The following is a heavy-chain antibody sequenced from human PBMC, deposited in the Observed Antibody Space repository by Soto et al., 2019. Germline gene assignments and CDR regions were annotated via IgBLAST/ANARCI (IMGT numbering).Heavy chain of an antibody. CDR2: ISGSGGST. V-gene: IGHV3-23*01. CDR3: AKDYGVTIFGVVRYSEFDY. Sequence: EVQLLESGGGLVQPGGSLRLSCAASGFTFSSYAMSWVRQAPGKGLEWVSAISGSGGSTYYADSVKGRFTISRDNSQNTLYLQMNSLRAEDTAVYYCAKDYGVTIFGVVRYSEFDYWGQGTLVTVSS. CDR1: GFTFSSYA. D-gene: IGHD3-3*01. J-gene: IGHJ4*02.